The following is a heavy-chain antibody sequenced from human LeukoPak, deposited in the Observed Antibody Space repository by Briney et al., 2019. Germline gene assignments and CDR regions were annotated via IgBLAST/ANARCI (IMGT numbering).Heavy chain of an antibody. D-gene: IGHD4-17*01. CDR2: ISYDGSNK. J-gene: IGHJ4*02. CDR3: AKDARDYGDYLAGFDY. CDR1: GFTFSSYG. Sequence: GRSLRLSCAASGFTFSSYGMHWVRQAPGKGLEWVAVISYDGSNKYYADSVKGRFTISRDNSKNTLYLQMNSLRAEDTAVYYCAKDARDYGDYLAGFDYWGQGTLVTVSS. V-gene: IGHV3-30*18.